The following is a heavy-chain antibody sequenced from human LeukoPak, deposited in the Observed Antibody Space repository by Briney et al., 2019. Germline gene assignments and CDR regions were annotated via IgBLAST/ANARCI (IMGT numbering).Heavy chain of an antibody. J-gene: IGHJ4*02. V-gene: IGHV3-48*01. D-gene: IGHD1-26*01. CDR3: ARDRYSGSYHFDY. CDR1: GFTFSSPS. Sequence: GGSLRLSCAASGFTFSSPSMNWVRQAPGKGLEWVSHISSSSNTIYYAESVKGRFTISRDNAKNSLYLQMNSLRAEDTAVYYCARDRYSGSYHFDYWGQGTLVTVSS. CDR2: ISSSSNTI.